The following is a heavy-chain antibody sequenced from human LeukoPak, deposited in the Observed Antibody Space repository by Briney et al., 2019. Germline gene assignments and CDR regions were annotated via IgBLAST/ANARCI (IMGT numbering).Heavy chain of an antibody. CDR3: ARGDSGYYDGSGYLDY. CDR2: IYYSGST. Sequence: SETLSLTCTVSGGSISSYYWSWIRQPPGKGLEWIGYIYYSGSTNYNPSFKSRVTISVDTSKNQFSLKLSSVTAADTAVYYCARGDSGYYDGSGYLDYWGQGTLVTVSS. CDR1: GGSISSYY. D-gene: IGHD3-22*01. V-gene: IGHV4-59*12. J-gene: IGHJ4*02.